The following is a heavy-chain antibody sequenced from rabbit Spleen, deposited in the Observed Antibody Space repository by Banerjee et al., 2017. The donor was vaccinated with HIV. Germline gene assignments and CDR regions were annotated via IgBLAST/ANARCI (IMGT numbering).Heavy chain of an antibody. D-gene: IGHD2-1*01. J-gene: IGHJ4*01. CDR1: GIDFTKYY. V-gene: IGHV1S7*01. CDR2: IYAAKGST. Sequence: QLTETGGGLVQPGGSLTLSCKASGIDFTKYYISWVRQAPGKGLEWIGIIYAAKGSTDYASWVNGRFTISSDNAQSTVDLKLTSLTPADTATYFCVRDQAGDADYGPYYLNLWGPGTLVTVS. CDR3: VRDQAGDADYGPYYLNL.